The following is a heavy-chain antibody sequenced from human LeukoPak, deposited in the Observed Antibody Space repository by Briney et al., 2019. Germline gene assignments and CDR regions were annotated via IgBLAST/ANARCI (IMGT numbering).Heavy chain of an antibody. D-gene: IGHD3-10*01. CDR2: MNPNSGNT. CDR3: ARGFKGEYYYYYYYMDV. Sequence: ASVKVSCKASGYTFTGYYMHWVRQAPGQGLEWMGWMNPNSGNTGYAQKFQGRVTMTRNTSISTAYMELSSLRSEDTAVYYCARGFKGEYYYYYYYMDVWGKGTTVTVSS. J-gene: IGHJ6*03. CDR1: GYTFTGYY. V-gene: IGHV1-8*02.